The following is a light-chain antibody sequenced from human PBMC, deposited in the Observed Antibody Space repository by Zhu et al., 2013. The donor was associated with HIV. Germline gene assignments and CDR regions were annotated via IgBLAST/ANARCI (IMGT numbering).Light chain of an antibody. J-gene: IGKJ4*01. V-gene: IGKV3-20*01. CDR3: QQYGSSPLT. CDR2: GAS. Sequence: IVLTQSPGTLSLSPGEKATLSCRASQSVNNNYLAWYQQKPGQPPRLLFYGASNRASGIPDRFSGSGSGTDFTLTISRLEPEDFAVYHCQQYGSSPLTFGGGTKVGIK. CDR1: QSVNNNY.